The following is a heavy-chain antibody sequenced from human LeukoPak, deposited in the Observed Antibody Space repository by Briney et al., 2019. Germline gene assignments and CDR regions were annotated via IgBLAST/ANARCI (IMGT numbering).Heavy chain of an antibody. J-gene: IGHJ4*02. D-gene: IGHD2-15*01. V-gene: IGHV3-30-3*01. Sequence: PGGSLRLSCATSGFTFSSYAMSWVRQAPGKGLEWVAVISYDGSNKYYADSVKGRFTISRDNSKNTLYLQMNSLRAEDTAVYYCARDCRGDYFDYWGQGTLVTVSS. CDR1: GFTFSSYA. CDR2: ISYDGSNK. CDR3: ARDCRGDYFDY.